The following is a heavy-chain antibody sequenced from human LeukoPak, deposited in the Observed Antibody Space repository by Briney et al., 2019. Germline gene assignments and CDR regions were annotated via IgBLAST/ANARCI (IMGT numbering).Heavy chain of an antibody. Sequence: ASVKVSCKASGGTFSSYAISWVRQAPGQGLEWMGWINPNSGGTNYAQKFQGRVTMTRDTSISTAYMELSRLRSDDTAVYYCARDRKKAVAGSNWDPHYWGQGTLVTVSS. CDR3: ARDRKKAVAGSNWDPHY. V-gene: IGHV1-2*02. J-gene: IGHJ4*02. CDR1: GGTFSSYA. CDR2: INPNSGGT. D-gene: IGHD6-19*01.